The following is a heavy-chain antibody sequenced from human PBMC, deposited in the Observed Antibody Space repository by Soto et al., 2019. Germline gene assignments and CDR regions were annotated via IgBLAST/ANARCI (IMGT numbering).Heavy chain of an antibody. J-gene: IGHJ4*02. Sequence: GGSLRLSCAASGFIFSTYAMNWVRQAPGKGLEWVSAISSSGDSAYYAESVRGRFTISRDNSKSTLYLQMNSLRAEDTAIYYCAKRSSYSIGWYFDYWGQGTRVTVSS. V-gene: IGHV3-23*01. CDR1: GFIFSTYA. CDR2: ISSSGDSA. CDR3: AKRSSYSIGWYFDY. D-gene: IGHD6-19*01.